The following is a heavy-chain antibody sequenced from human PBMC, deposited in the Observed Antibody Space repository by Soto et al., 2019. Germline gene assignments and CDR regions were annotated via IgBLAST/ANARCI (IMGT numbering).Heavy chain of an antibody. CDR1: GGSISSYY. V-gene: IGHV4-59*12. CDR3: ARARYCSGGSCYYYYYYGMDV. J-gene: IGHJ6*02. D-gene: IGHD2-15*01. Sequence: PSETLSLTCTVSGGSISSYYWSWIRQPPGKGLEWIGYIYYSGSTNYNPSLKSRVTISVDTSKNQFSLKLSSVTAADTAVYYCARARYCSGGSCYYYYYYGMDVWGQGTTVTVSS. CDR2: IYYSGST.